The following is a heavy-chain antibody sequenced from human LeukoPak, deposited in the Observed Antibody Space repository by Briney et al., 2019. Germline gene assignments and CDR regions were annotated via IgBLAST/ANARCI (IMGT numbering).Heavy chain of an antibody. D-gene: IGHD1-26*01. V-gene: IGHV4-39*07. J-gene: IGHJ4*02. CDR2: IYYSGST. CDR1: GGSISSSSYY. CDR3: ATAAKGGMVGATYYFEY. Sequence: SETLSLTCTVSGGSISSSSYYWGWIRQPPGKGLEWIGSIYYSGSTYYNPSLKSRVTISVDTSKNQFSLKLSSETAADTAVYYCATAAKGGMVGATYYFEYWGQGALVTVSS.